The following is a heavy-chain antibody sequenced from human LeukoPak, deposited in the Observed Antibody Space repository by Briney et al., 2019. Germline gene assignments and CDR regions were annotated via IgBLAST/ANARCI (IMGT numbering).Heavy chain of an antibody. CDR2: INPSDGST. V-gene: IGHV1-46*01. Sequence: GASVKVSCKPSGNTFTTYYMHWVRQAPGQGLERMGIINPSDGSTSYAQKFQGRVTMTWDTSTSTVYMELSSLRSEDTAVYCCARGAQESWLGIWGQGTLVTVSS. J-gene: IGHJ4*02. D-gene: IGHD5-18*01. CDR3: ARGAQESWLGI. CDR1: GNTFTTYY.